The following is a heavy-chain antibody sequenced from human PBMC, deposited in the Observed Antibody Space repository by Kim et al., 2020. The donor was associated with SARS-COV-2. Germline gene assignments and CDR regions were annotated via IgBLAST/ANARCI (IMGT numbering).Heavy chain of an antibody. V-gene: IGHV3-43*02. Sequence: GGSLRLSCAASGFTFDDYAMHWVRQAPGKGLEWVSLISGDGGSTYYADSVKGRFTISRDNSKNSLYLQMNSLRTEDTALYYCAKDMMAYEYSYECRDSSGYYYCYYGMDVWGQGTTVTVSS. CDR3: AKDMMAYEYSYECRDSSGYYYCYYGMDV. CDR2: ISGDGGST. J-gene: IGHJ6*02. CDR1: GFTFDDYA. D-gene: IGHD3-22*01.